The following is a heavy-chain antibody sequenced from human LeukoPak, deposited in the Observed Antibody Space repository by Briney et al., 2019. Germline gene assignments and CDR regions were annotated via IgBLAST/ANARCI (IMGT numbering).Heavy chain of an antibody. Sequence: GESLKISCKVSGYSFISYCIGWVRQMPGKGLEWMGIIYPGDSGPTYSPSFQGQDTISVDKPINTADQQWSSLQASDTAMYYCGMSGDRVPLQDDVFDVWGQGTMVTVST. CDR1: GYSFISYC. V-gene: IGHV5-51*04. CDR3: GMSGDRVPLQDDVFDV. CDR2: IYPGDSGP. J-gene: IGHJ3*01. D-gene: IGHD1-26*01.